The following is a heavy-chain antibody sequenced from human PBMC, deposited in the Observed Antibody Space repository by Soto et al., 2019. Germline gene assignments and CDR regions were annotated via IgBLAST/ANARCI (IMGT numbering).Heavy chain of an antibody. CDR3: ARRTFWSGDYLGYGMDV. Sequence: QVQLVQSGAEVKKPGASVQVSCKASGYTFTTYYIHWVRQAPGQGLEWMGVINPSGGTASYAQTFQRRATLTRYTSTSIVYMELSSLRSEDTAFYYCARRTFWSGDYLGYGMDVWGQGTPVIVSS. D-gene: IGHD3-3*01. CDR1: GYTFTTYY. J-gene: IGHJ6*02. V-gene: IGHV1-46*01. CDR2: INPSGGTA.